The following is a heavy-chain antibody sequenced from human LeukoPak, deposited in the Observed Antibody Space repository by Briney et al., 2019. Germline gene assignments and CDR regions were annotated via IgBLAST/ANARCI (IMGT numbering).Heavy chain of an antibody. V-gene: IGHV3-30*02. CDR1: GFTFSSYG. Sequence: GGSLRLSCAASGFTFSSYGMHWVRQAPGKGLEWVAFIRYDGSNKYYADSVKGRFTISRDNSKNTLYLQMSSLRAEDTAVYYCAKDERNWNYNLASQTYDWGQGTLVTVSS. J-gene: IGHJ4*02. CDR3: AKDERNWNYNLASQTYD. CDR2: IRYDGSNK. D-gene: IGHD1-7*01.